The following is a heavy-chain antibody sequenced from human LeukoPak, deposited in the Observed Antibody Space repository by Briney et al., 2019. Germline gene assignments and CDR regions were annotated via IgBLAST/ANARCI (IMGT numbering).Heavy chain of an antibody. CDR3: VGSGSYYFDY. Sequence: ASETLSLTCTVSGGSISSYYWSWIRQPPGKGLEWIGYIYYSGSTNYNPSLKSRVTISVDTSKNQFSLKLSSVTAADTAVYYCVGSGSYYFDYWGQGTLVTVSS. V-gene: IGHV4-59*08. D-gene: IGHD1-26*01. CDR2: IYYSGST. J-gene: IGHJ4*02. CDR1: GGSISSYY.